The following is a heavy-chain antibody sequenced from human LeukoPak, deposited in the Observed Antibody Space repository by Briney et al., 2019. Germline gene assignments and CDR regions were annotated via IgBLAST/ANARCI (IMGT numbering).Heavy chain of an antibody. Sequence: ASVKVSCKVSGFTFTSYGISWVRQAPGQGLEWLGWISAYNGNTDYAQKFQGKVTMTTDTSTSTAHMELRSLKSDDTAVYYCARVEAYCSRTSCHDYWGLGTLVTVSS. V-gene: IGHV1-18*01. CDR3: ARVEAYCSRTSCHDY. D-gene: IGHD2-2*01. CDR1: GFTFTSYG. J-gene: IGHJ4*02. CDR2: ISAYNGNT.